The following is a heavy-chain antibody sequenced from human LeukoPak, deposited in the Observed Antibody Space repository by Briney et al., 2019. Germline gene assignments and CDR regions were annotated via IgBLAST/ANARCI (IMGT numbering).Heavy chain of an antibody. Sequence: GASVKVSCKACGYTFTGHYIHWVRQAPGQGLEWVGWINPASSGTNFAQKFQGRVTMTWDTSTSTAHMELSSLTPEDAAVFYCARQLGNYYRAFDYWGQGTLVTVSS. D-gene: IGHD1-26*01. V-gene: IGHV1-2*02. CDR3: ARQLGNYYRAFDY. CDR1: GYTFTGHY. J-gene: IGHJ4*02. CDR2: INPASSGT.